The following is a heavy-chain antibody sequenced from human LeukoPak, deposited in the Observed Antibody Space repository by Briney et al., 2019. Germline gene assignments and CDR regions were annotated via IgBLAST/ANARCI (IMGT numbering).Heavy chain of an antibody. V-gene: IGHV3-7*04. D-gene: IGHD6-6*01. CDR2: IKEDGSLT. CDR1: GFTFSSFW. CDR3: ARGRPTPGTDF. J-gene: IGHJ4*02. Sequence: GGSLRPSCVGSGFTFSSFWMNWVRQVPGRGLQWLANIKEDGSLTTHEESVKGRFTIFRDNVANVLYLQMNSLRVDDTAIYYCARGRPTPGTDFWGQGTLVTVSS.